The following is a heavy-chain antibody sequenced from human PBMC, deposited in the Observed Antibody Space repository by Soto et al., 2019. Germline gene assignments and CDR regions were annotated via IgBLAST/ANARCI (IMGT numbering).Heavy chain of an antibody. CDR3: AKCPRTSSSPWTYYYYGMDV. CDR2: ISGSGGST. CDR1: GFTFSGYA. D-gene: IGHD6-6*01. V-gene: IGHV3-23*01. J-gene: IGHJ6*02. Sequence: HPGGSLRLSCAASGFTFSGYAMSWVRQAPGKGLEWVSAISGSGGSTYYADSVKGRFTISRDNSKNTLYLQMNSLRAEDTAVYYCAKCPRTSSSPWTYYYYGMDVWGQGTTVTVSS.